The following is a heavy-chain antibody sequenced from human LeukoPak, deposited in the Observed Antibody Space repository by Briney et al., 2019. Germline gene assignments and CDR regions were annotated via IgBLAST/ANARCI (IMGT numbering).Heavy chain of an antibody. CDR2: IIPILGIA. J-gene: IGHJ4*02. CDR3: ARDSAGLLDY. Sequence: SVKVPCKASGGSFSSYAISWVRQAPGQGLEWMGRIIPILGIANYAQKFQGRVTITADKSTSTAYVELSSLRSEDTAVYYCARDSAGLLDYWGQGTLVTVSS. CDR1: GGSFSSYA. V-gene: IGHV1-69*04. D-gene: IGHD2-15*01.